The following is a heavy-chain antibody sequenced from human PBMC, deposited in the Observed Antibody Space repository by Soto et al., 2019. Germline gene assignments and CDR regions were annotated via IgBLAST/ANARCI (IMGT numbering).Heavy chain of an antibody. CDR2: VSHDGRNT. V-gene: IGHV3-30*03. D-gene: IGHD6-19*01. J-gene: IGHJ4*02. CDR3: ATGGRQWLVTSDFNY. Sequence: VQLVESGGGVVQPGRSLRLSCAASGFTFSDYAMHWVRQAPGKGLEWVAVVSHDGRNTHYADSVKGRFTISRDSSKNPVSLEMTALRPENTAVNSWATGGRQWLVTSDFNYWGQGALVTVSS. CDR1: GFTFSDYA.